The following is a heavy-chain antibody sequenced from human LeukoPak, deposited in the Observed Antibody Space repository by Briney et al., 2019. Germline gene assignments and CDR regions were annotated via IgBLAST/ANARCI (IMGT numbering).Heavy chain of an antibody. CDR3: ASWPGGWYGEDS. CDR2: IYGGGNT. D-gene: IGHD6-19*01. J-gene: IGHJ4*02. Sequence: GGSLRLSCAASGLTVSSNFMSWVRQAPGKGLEWVSVIYGGGNTYYADSVKGRFTISRETSKNTVYLQMHSLRAEDTAVYYCASWPGGWYGEDSWGQGTLVTVSS. V-gene: IGHV3-53*01. CDR1: GLTVSSNF.